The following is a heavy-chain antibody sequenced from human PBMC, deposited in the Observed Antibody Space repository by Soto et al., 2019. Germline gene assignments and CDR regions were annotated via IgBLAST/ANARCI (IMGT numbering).Heavy chain of an antibody. D-gene: IGHD1-1*01. CDR2: ISAHNGNT. J-gene: IGHJ4*01. CDR1: GYAFTTYG. CDR3: ARGRYGDY. Sequence: QVHLVQSGAEVKKPGASVKVSCQGSGYAFTTYGITWVRQAPGQGLEWMGWISAHNGNTNYAQKLQGRVTVTRDTSTSTAYMELRRLRYDDTAVYYCARGRYGDYWGHGALVTVSS. V-gene: IGHV1-18*01.